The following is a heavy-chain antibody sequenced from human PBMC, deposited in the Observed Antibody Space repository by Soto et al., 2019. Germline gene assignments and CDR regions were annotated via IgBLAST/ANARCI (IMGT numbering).Heavy chain of an antibody. CDR1: GGSISSSTW. CDR3: VRVSGSYYYGMDV. V-gene: IGHV4-4*02. CDR2: IYHSGST. Sequence: QVQLQESGPGLVKPSGTLSLTCAVSGGSISSSTWWSWVRQPQGKGLEWIGEIYHSGSTNYNPSLKRRVTISVDKSKNQFSLKLSSVTAAETAVYYCVRVSGSYYYGMDVWGQGTTVTVSS. J-gene: IGHJ6*02. D-gene: IGHD1-26*01.